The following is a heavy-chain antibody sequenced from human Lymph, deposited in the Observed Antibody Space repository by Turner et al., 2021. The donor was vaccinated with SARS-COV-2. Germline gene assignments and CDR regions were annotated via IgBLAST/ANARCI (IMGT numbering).Heavy chain of an antibody. Sequence: QVTLRESGPALVKPTQTLTLTCTFPGFSLSPRGMCVSWIRQPPGKALEWLARIDWDDDKYYSTSLKTRLTISKDISKNQVVLTMTNMDPVDTATYYCARIRTGYSYGYRSTDYFDYWGQGTLVTVSS. CDR2: IDWDDDK. CDR3: ARIRTGYSYGYRSTDYFDY. J-gene: IGHJ4*02. CDR1: GFSLSPRGMC. D-gene: IGHD5-18*01. V-gene: IGHV2-70*15.